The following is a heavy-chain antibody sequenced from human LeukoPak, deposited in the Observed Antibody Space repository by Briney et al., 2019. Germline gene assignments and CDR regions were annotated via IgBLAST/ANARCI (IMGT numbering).Heavy chain of an antibody. CDR3: AKDLRRTHPNYRYTNWFDP. CDR1: GFTFSSYG. Sequence: PGGSLRLSCAASGFTFSSYGMHWVRQAPGKGLEWVAVISYEGSNKYYADSVKGRFTISRDNSKNTLYLQMNSLRAEDTAVYYCAKDLRRTHPNYRYTNWFDPWGQGTLVTVSS. CDR2: ISYEGSNK. J-gene: IGHJ5*02. D-gene: IGHD5-24*01. V-gene: IGHV3-30*18.